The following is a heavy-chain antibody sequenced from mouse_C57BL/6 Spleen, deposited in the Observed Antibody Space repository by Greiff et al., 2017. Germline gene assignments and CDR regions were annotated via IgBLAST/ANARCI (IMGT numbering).Heavy chain of an antibody. Sequence: VQLQQSGAELVRPGASVKLSCTASGFNIKDDYMHWVKQRPEPGLEWIGWSDPENGDTEYASKFQGKATITADTSSNTAYLQLSCLTSEDTAVYYCYITTVVGSFADWGQGTLVTVAA. CDR2: SDPENGDT. J-gene: IGHJ3*01. CDR1: GFNIKDDY. D-gene: IGHD1-1*01. CDR3: YITTVVGSFAD. V-gene: IGHV14-4*01.